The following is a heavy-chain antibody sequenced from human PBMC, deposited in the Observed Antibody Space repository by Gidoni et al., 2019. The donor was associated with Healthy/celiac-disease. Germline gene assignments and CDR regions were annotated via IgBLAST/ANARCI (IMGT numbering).Heavy chain of an antibody. J-gene: IGHJ5*02. CDR3: ARSNYDFWSGRSGPYNWFDP. D-gene: IGHD3-3*01. Sequence: QEQLVQSGAEVKKPGASVQVSCKASGYTFTRYDINWVRQATGQGLEWMGWMNPNSGNTGYAQKFQGRVTMTRNTSISTAYMELSSLRSEDTAVYYCARSNYDFWSGRSGPYNWFDPWGQGTLVTVSS. CDR2: MNPNSGNT. V-gene: IGHV1-8*01. CDR1: GYTFTRYD.